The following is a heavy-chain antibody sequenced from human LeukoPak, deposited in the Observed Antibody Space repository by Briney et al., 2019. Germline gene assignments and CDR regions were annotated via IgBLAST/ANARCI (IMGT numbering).Heavy chain of an antibody. CDR3: AARQRVVPHAFDI. D-gene: IGHD3-3*01. CDR1: GYTFTSYA. J-gene: IGHJ3*02. Sequence: GASVKVSCKASGYTFTSYAMNMVRQAPGQGLEWMGWINTNTGNPTYAQAFTGRFVFSLDTSVSTAYLQISSLKAEDTAVYYCAARQRVVPHAFDIWGQGTMVTVSS. CDR2: INTNTGNP. V-gene: IGHV7-4-1*02.